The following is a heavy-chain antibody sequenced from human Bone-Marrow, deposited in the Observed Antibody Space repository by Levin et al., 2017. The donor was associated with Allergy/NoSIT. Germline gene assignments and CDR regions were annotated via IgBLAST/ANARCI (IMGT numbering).Heavy chain of an antibody. CDR3: ARVAAAAAPDAFDI. J-gene: IGHJ3*02. CDR1: GGTFSSYT. CDR2: IIPILGIA. V-gene: IGHV1-69*02. Sequence: ASVKVSCKASGGTFSSYTISWVRQAPGQGLEWMGRIIPILGIANYAQKFQGRVTITADKSTSTAYMELSSLRSEDTAVYYCARVAAAAAPDAFDIWGQGTMVTVSS. D-gene: IGHD6-13*01.